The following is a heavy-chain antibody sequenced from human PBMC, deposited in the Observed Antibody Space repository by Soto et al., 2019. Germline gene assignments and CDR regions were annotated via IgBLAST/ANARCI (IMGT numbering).Heavy chain of an antibody. Sequence: QVQRQQSGPGLVKPSQTLSLTCDISGDSVSSNRGAWTWIRQSPSRGLEWLGRTYYRSKWYNEYGLSVKSRITINADTCKNQFSLQLNSVTPEDAAVYYCARWDHDYGYLDVWGLGTTVTVSS. CDR2: TYYRSKWYN. CDR1: GDSVSSNRGA. D-gene: IGHD4-17*01. J-gene: IGHJ6*02. V-gene: IGHV6-1*01. CDR3: ARWDHDYGYLDV.